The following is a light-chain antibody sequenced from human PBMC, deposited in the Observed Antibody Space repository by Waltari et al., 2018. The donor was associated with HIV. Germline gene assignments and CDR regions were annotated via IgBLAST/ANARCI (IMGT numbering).Light chain of an antibody. J-gene: IGKJ1*01. CDR1: ETVRSTY. CDR2: GAS. V-gene: IGKV3-20*01. CDR3: HQYGSSFWT. Sequence: IVLTQSPGTLSLSPGERATLSCRASETVRSTYLAWYQQKPGQPPTRLIYGASSRATGIPERFVGNGSGTDFALSVTRLEPEDFAMYYCHQYGSSFWTFGPGTKVEMK.